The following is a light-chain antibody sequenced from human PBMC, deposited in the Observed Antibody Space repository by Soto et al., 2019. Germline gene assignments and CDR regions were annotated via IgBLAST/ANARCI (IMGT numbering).Light chain of an antibody. V-gene: IGLV2-14*03. Sequence: QSALAQPASVSGSPGQSIAISCAGSSSDVGGYDYVSWYQQHPDKAPKLILYDVTNRPSGISFRFSGSKSGNTASRTISGLQPEYEADYYCRSYTSSATYVFGTGTKLTVL. CDR2: DVT. J-gene: IGLJ1*01. CDR3: RSYTSSATYV. CDR1: SSDVGGYDY.